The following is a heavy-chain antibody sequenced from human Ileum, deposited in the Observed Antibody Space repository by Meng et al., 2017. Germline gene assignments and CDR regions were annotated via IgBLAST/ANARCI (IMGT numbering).Heavy chain of an antibody. CDR3: ARLLAGYTAKADYYFAY. D-gene: IGHD6-13*01. Sequence: GGSLRLSCKGSGYSFTSYWIGWVRQMPGKGLEWMGIIYPGDSDTRYSPSFQGQVTISADKSISTAYLQWSSLKASDTAMYYCARLLAGYTAKADYYFAYWGQGTLVNGAS. J-gene: IGHJ4*02. V-gene: IGHV5-51*01. CDR2: IYPGDSDT. CDR1: GYSFTSYW.